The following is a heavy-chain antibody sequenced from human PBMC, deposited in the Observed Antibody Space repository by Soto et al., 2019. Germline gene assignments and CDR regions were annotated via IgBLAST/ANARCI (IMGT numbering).Heavy chain of an antibody. CDR3: ARANWYAEY. V-gene: IGHV4-59*11. CDR2: IYYTGST. D-gene: IGHD1-20*01. Sequence: QVHLQESGPGLVKPSETLSLTCTVSGGSINNHYLSWIRQPPEKGLEWIGYIYYTGSTNYNPSLKSRVTMAVDTSKNQFSPNLTSLTAADTAIYYCARANWYAEYWGQGTLVTVSS. J-gene: IGHJ4*02. CDR1: GGSINNHY.